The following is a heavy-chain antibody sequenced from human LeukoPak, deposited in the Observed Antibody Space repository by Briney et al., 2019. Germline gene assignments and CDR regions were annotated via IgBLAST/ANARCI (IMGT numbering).Heavy chain of an antibody. J-gene: IGHJ4*02. D-gene: IGHD3-10*01. CDR3: AKDRALRAAGVTDY. Sequence: GGSLRLSCAASGFTFSSHGMHWVRQAPGKGLEWVAVISDDGRFKLYGDSVKGRFTISRDDSENTLYLQMNSLKTEDTAVYYCAKDRALRAAGVTDYWGQGTLVTVSS. CDR2: ISDDGRFK. V-gene: IGHV3-30*18. CDR1: GFTFSSHG.